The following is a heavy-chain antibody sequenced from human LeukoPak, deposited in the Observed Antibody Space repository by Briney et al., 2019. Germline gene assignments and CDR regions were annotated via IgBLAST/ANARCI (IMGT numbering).Heavy chain of an antibody. CDR1: GFTFSSYA. Sequence: PGGSLRLSCAASGFTFSSYAMSWVRQAPGKGLEWVSAISGSGGSTYYADSVKGRFTISRDNSKNTLYLQMNSLRAEDTAIYYCAGGSYLLPASGYWGQGTLVTVSS. J-gene: IGHJ4*02. CDR3: AGGSYLLPASGY. D-gene: IGHD1-26*01. V-gene: IGHV3-23*01. CDR2: ISGSGGST.